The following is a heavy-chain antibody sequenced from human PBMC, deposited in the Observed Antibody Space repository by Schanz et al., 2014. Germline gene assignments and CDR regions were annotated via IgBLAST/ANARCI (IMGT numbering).Heavy chain of an antibody. J-gene: IGHJ5*02. D-gene: IGHD1-26*01. CDR1: GASISSRDFY. Sequence: QVQLQESGPGLVKPSQTLSLTCTVSGASISSRDFYWSWIRQFPGKGLEWIGYISYSGSTSFNPSLKSRLTMSVDTSKNQFSLRLSSVTAADTAVYYCARVPEPGWFDPWGQGTLVTVSS. V-gene: IGHV4-31*03. CDR3: ARVPEPGWFDP. CDR2: ISYSGST.